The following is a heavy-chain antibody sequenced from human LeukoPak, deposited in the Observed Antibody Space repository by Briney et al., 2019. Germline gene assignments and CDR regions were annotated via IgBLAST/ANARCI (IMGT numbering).Heavy chain of an antibody. J-gene: IGHJ3*02. CDR1: GXSISSYY. V-gene: IGHV4-59*01. CDR3: ARDLTYYDILTGYSVDAFDI. CDR2: INYSGST. Sequence: SETLSLTCTVSGXSISSYYWSWIRQPPGKGQGWIGYINYSGSTNYNPSLKSRVTISIDTSKNQFSLKLSSVTAADTAVYYCARDLTYYDILTGYSVDAFDIWGQGTMVTVSS. D-gene: IGHD3-9*01.